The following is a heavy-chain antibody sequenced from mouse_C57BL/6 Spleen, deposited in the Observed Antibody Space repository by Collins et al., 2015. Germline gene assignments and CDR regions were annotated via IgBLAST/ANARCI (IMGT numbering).Heavy chain of an antibody. CDR1: GFSFNTYA. J-gene: IGHJ4*01. CDR3: VRGVWDGNYDYAMDF. CDR2: IRSKSNNFAT. V-gene: IGHV10-1*01. D-gene: IGHD2-1*01. Sequence: EVQLVESGGGLVQPKGSLKLSCAASGFSFNTYAMNWVRQAPGKGLEWVARIRSKSNNFATYYADSVKDRFTISRDDSESMLYLQMNNLKTEDTAIYYCVRGVWDGNYDYAMDFWGQGTSVTVSS.